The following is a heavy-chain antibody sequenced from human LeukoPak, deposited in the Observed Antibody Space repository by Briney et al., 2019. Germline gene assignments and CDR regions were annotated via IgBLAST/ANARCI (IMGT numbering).Heavy chain of an antibody. Sequence: PSETLSLTCTVCGGAISSYYGSWIRQPPGKGLEWIGCIYYSGSTNYNPSLKSRVTISVDTSKNQFSLKLSSVTAADTAVYYCSGGPGGSYGQTPYWGQGTLVTVSS. J-gene: IGHJ4*02. D-gene: IGHD1-26*01. CDR3: SGGPGGSYGQTPY. CDR1: GGAISSYY. CDR2: IYYSGST. V-gene: IGHV4-59*01.